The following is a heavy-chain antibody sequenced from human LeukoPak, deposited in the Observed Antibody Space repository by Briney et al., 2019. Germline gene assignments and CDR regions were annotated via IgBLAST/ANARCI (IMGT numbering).Heavy chain of an antibody. Sequence: SVKVSCKASGFTFISSTIQRVRQARGQRLEWMGWIVVGSGNTNYAQKFQERVTITRDMSTSTAYMELSSLRSEDTAAYYCAADLSPKMFDPWGQGTLVTVSS. J-gene: IGHJ5*02. CDR3: AADLSPKMFDP. CDR1: GFTFISST. CDR2: IVVGSGNT. V-gene: IGHV1-58*02.